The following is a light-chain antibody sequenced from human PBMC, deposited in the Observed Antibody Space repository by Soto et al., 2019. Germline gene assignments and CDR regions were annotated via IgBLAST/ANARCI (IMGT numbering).Light chain of an antibody. CDR1: QSLSNN. CDR3: QQYITYPT. V-gene: IGKV3-15*01. Sequence: EIVLTQSPATLSVSPGERATLSSRASQSLSNNLAWYQQKPGQAPRLLIYGASTRAAGFPSRFSGRGSGTEFTLTISGLQPDDFATYYCQQYITYPTFGQGTKVDIK. J-gene: IGKJ1*01. CDR2: GAS.